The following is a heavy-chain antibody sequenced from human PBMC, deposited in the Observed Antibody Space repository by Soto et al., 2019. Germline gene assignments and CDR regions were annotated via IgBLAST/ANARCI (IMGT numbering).Heavy chain of an antibody. Sequence: PSETLSLTCTVSGGSISSNSYHWGWIRQPPGKGLEWIGSISYSGSTYYNPSLKSRVTISADTSKSQFFLKLSSVTAADTAIYYCAGLGMVAAHREFDPWGQGTLVTVSS. V-gene: IGHV4-39*07. CDR2: ISYSGST. CDR3: AGLGMVAAHREFDP. D-gene: IGHD2-15*01. J-gene: IGHJ5*02. CDR1: GGSISSNSYH.